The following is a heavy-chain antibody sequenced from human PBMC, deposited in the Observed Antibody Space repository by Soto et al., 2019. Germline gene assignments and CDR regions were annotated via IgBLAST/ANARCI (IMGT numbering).Heavy chain of an antibody. CDR3: ASDWNYVPYGMDV. CDR2: IWYDGSNK. Sequence: GSLRLSCAASGFTFSSYGMHWVRQAPGKGLEWVAVIWYDGSNKYYADSVKGRFTISRDNSKNTLYLQMNSLRAEDTAVYYCASDWNYVPYGMDVWGQGTTVPVS. CDR1: GFTFSSYG. D-gene: IGHD1-7*01. V-gene: IGHV3-33*01. J-gene: IGHJ6*02.